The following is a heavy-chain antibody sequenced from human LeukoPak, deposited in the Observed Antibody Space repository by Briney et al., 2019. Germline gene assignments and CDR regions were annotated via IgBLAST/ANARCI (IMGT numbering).Heavy chain of an antibody. CDR3: AADRAYYGSGSYVFDP. CDR2: IVVGSGNT. D-gene: IGHD3-10*01. V-gene: IGHV1-58*02. J-gene: IGHJ5*02. Sequence: ASVKVSCKASRFTFTSSAMQWVRQARGQRLEWIGWIVVGSGNTNYAQKFQERVTITRDMSTSTAYMELSSLRSEDTAVYYCAADRAYYGSGSYVFDPWGQGTLVTVSS. CDR1: RFTFTSSA.